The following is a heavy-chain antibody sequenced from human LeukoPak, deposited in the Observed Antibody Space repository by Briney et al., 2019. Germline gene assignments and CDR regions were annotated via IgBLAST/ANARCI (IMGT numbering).Heavy chain of an antibody. J-gene: IGHJ4*02. D-gene: IGHD5-24*01. CDR3: AKSTGDGYNC. CDR1: GFPFTSYS. Sequence: SGGSLRLSCAASGFPFTSYSMNWVRQTPGRGLEWVSSISRDNFYIYYADSVKGRFTISRDNSKNTLYLQMNSLRAEDTAVYYCAKSTGDGYNCWGQGTLVTVSS. CDR2: ISRDNFYI. V-gene: IGHV3-21*04.